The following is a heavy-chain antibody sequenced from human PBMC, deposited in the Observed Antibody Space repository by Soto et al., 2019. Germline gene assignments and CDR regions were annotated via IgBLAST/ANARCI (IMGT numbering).Heavy chain of an antibody. CDR1: GFIFNSRY. CDR2: INENGSDK. CDR3: ARGEIGSYDY. V-gene: IGHV3-7*01. Sequence: EVQLVESGGGLVQPGGSLRLSCAASGFIFNSRYMSWVRQAPGKGLEWVANINENGSDKRHVDSVKGRFTISRDNAKNSLYLQMNSLRAEDTAVYYCARGEIGSYDYWGQGTLVTVSS. D-gene: IGHD1-26*01. J-gene: IGHJ4*02.